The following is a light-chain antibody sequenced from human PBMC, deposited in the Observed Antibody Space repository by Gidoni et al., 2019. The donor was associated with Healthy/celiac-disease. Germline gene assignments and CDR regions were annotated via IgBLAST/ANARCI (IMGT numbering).Light chain of an antibody. CDR2: ASS. CDR1: QSISSY. V-gene: IGKV1-39*01. Sequence: DIQMTQSPSSLSASVGDRVTITCRASQSISSYLNWYQQKPGKAPKLLIYASSSLQSGVPSRLSGSGSGTYFTLTIISLQPEDFATYYCQQSYSTPRTFGQGTRLEIK. CDR3: QQSYSTPRT. J-gene: IGKJ5*01.